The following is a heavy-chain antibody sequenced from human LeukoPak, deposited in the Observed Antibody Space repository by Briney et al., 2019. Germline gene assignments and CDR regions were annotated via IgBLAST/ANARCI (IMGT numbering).Heavy chain of an antibody. V-gene: IGHV3-30-3*01. Sequence: GGSLRLSCAASGFTFSSYAMHWVRQAPGKGLEWVEVISYDGSNKYYADSVKGRFTTSRDNSKNTLYLQMNSLRAEDTAVYYCARGISSSCYGPIDYWGQGTLVTVSS. CDR3: ARGISSSCYGPIDY. D-gene: IGHD2-2*01. J-gene: IGHJ4*02. CDR2: ISYDGSNK. CDR1: GFTFSSYA.